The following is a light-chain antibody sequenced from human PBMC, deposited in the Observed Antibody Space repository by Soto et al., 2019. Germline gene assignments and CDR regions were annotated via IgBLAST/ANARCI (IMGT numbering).Light chain of an antibody. CDR1: QTIRSNF. CDR2: GAS. CDR3: LQHDDSPFT. V-gene: IGKV3-20*01. J-gene: IGKJ3*01. Sequence: EIVLTQSPGALSLSPGERATLSCRASQTIRSNFLAWYQHKPGQAPRLLIYGASTTATGIPDRFSGSGSGTDFTLTISRLEPEDFAVSFCLQHDDSPFTFGPGTKVDI.